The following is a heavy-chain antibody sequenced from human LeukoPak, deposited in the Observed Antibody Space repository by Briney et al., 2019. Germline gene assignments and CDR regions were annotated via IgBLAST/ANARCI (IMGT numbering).Heavy chain of an antibody. D-gene: IGHD3-10*01. CDR2: ITGSGDST. J-gene: IGHJ4*02. Sequence: GGSLRLSCAASGFTFSTYAMSWVRQAPGKGLEWVSAITGSGDSTYYADSVKGRFTVSRDNSKNTLYLQMNSLRAEDTAVHYCATGFIMVRGVSPFNYWGQGTLVTVSS. V-gene: IGHV3-23*01. CDR1: GFTFSTYA. CDR3: ATGFIMVRGVSPFNY.